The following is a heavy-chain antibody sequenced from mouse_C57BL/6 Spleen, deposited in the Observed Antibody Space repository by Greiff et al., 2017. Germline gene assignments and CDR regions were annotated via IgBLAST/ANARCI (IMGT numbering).Heavy chain of an antibody. J-gene: IGHJ4*01. CDR3: TTDFYYGSPYAMEY. CDR2: IDPEDGDT. Sequence: VQLQQSGAELVRPGASVKLSCTASGFNIKDYYMHWVKQRPEQGLAWIGRIDPEDGDTEYAPKFQGKATMTADTSSNTGDLQLSSLTSEDTAVKYCTTDFYYGSPYAMEYWGQGTSVTVSA. CDR1: GFNIKDYY. D-gene: IGHD1-1*01. V-gene: IGHV14-1*01.